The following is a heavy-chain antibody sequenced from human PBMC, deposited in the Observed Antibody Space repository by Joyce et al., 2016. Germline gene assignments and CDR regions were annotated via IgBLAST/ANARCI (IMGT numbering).Heavy chain of an antibody. CDR3: ARDLTGSGWYYFDH. Sequence: VHLVQSGAEVKEPGASVKVSCKASGYTFTGFYVHWVRQAPGQGLDWMGMINTMGGGTTYAQKFQGRVTLTRDTAANTHYMELTSLTSDDTAVFYCARDLTGSGWYYFDHWGQGTLVTVSS. J-gene: IGHJ4*02. CDR2: INTMGGGT. V-gene: IGHV1-46*01. D-gene: IGHD6-19*01. CDR1: GYTFTGFY.